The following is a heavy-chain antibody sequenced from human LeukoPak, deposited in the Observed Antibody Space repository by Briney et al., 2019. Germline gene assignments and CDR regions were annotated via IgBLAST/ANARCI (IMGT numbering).Heavy chain of an antibody. CDR1: GYTFTSYG. CDR3: ARDASDIVVVPAAMESYYYGMDV. D-gene: IGHD2-2*01. CDR2: ISAYNGNT. V-gene: IGHV1-18*01. J-gene: IGHJ6*02. Sequence: RASVKVSCKASGYTFTSYGISWVRQAPGQGLEWMGWISAYNGNTNYAQKLQGRVTMTTDTSTSTAYMELRSLRSDDTAVYYCARDASDIVVVPAAMESYYYGMDVWGQGTTVTVSS.